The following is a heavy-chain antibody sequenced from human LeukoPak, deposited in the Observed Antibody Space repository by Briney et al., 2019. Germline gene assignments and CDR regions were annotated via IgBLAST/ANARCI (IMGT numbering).Heavy chain of an antibody. V-gene: IGHV1-46*04. D-gene: IGHD2-15*01. Sequence: ASVKVSCKASGYTFTSYYIHWVRQAPGQGLEWIGIINPSGGSTSYAQKLQGRVTMTRDTSTSTVYMELSSLRSEDTAVYYCARDGGTGWYYFDYWGQGTLVTVSS. CDR3: ARDGGTGWYYFDY. CDR1: GYTFTSYY. CDR2: INPSGGST. J-gene: IGHJ4*02.